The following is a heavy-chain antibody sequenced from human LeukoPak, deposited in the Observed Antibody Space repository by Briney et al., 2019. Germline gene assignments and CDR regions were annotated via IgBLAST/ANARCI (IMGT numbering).Heavy chain of an antibody. CDR3: ARVGDTSGYFYYFDY. CDR2: ISYGGGT. V-gene: IGHV4-59*08. D-gene: IGHD3-22*01. CDR1: GGSIGSFY. J-gene: IGHJ4*02. Sequence: PSETLSLTCAVSGGSIGSFYWSWVRQPPGKGLEWVGYISYGGGTTYNPSLKRRVSMSIDTSKNQFSLRLSSVTAADTALYYCARVGDTSGYFYYFDYWGQGTLVTVSS.